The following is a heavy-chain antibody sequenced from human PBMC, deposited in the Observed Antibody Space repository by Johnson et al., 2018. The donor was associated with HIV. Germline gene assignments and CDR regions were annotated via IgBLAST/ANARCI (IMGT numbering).Heavy chain of an antibody. CDR2: IYWTGGRT. J-gene: IGHJ3*02. CDR3: ARGIAVSNWVDI. CDR1: GFSFGDYY. D-gene: IGHD6-19*01. Sequence: VQLVESGGGLVKPGGSLRLSCAASGFSFGDYYMSWIRQAPGKGLEWVSGIYWTGGRTSYADSVKGRFTISRDNAKNSLYLQMNSLRAEDTALYYCARGIAVSNWVDIWGQGTMVTVSS. V-gene: IGHV3-20*04.